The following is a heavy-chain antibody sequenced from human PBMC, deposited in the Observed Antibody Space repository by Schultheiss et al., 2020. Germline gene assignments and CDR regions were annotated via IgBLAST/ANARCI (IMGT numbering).Heavy chain of an antibody. Sequence: ASVKVSCKASGYTFTSYGISWVRQAPGQGLEWMGWINPNSGGTNYAQKFQGRVTMTRDTSISTAYMELSRLRSDDTAVYYCARSPGNWFDPWGQGTLVTGSA. CDR2: INPNSGGT. J-gene: IGHJ5*02. CDR1: GYTFTSYG. D-gene: IGHD3-10*01. CDR3: ARSPGNWFDP. V-gene: IGHV1-2*02.